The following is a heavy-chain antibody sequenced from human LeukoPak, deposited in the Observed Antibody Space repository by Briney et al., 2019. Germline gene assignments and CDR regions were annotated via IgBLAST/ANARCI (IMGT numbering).Heavy chain of an antibody. CDR3: VSGFLQWLY. J-gene: IGHJ4*02. CDR2: TNPDGSIK. Sequence: GGSLRLSCAASGFIFGGYWMRWVRQAPGRGLEWVANTNPDGSIKYYVDSVNGRFTISRDNAKNSLYLQMNSLRAEDTAVYYCVSGFLQWLYWGQGTLVTVSS. CDR1: GFIFGGYW. D-gene: IGHD3-3*01. V-gene: IGHV3-7*01.